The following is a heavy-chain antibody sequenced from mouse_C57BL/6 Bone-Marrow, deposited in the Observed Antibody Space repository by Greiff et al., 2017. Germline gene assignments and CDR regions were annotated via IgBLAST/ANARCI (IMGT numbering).Heavy chain of an antibody. CDR3: ARCGFYCSNPAWFAY. CDR2: IHPNSGST. V-gene: IGHV1-64*01. D-gene: IGHD2-5*01. J-gene: IGHJ3*01. Sequence: VQLQQPGAELVKPGASVKLSCKASGYTFTSYWMHWVKQRPGQGLEWIGMIHPNSGSTNYTEKFKSKATLAVDKSSSTAYMQLSSLTSENSAVYYCARCGFYCSNPAWFAYWGQGTLVTVSA. CDR1: GYTFTSYW.